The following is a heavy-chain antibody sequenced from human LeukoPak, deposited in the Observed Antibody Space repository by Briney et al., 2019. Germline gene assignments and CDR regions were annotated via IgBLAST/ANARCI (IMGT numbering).Heavy chain of an antibody. CDR3: ARAGPYDSSLYYFDY. D-gene: IGHD3-22*01. CDR2: ISSSSRTI. Sequence: GGSLRLSCVASGFTFSSYSTNWVRQAPGKGLEWISYISSSSRTIYYADSVKGRFSISRDNAKNSLYLQMNSLRDEDTAVYYCARAGPYDSSLYYFDYWGQGTLFTVSS. J-gene: IGHJ4*02. CDR1: GFTFSSYS. V-gene: IGHV3-48*02.